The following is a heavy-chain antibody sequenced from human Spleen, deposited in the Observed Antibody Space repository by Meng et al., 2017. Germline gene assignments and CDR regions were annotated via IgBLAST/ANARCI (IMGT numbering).Heavy chain of an antibody. Sequence: KVSCKGSGYSFTSYWIGWVRQMPGKGLEWMGIIYPGDSDTRYSPSFQGQVTVSADKSISTAYLQWSSLKASDTAMYYCASGYNWNDVLSYIYWGQGTLVTVSS. CDR3: ASGYNWNDVLSYIY. J-gene: IGHJ4*02. D-gene: IGHD1-20*01. CDR1: GYSFTSYW. CDR2: IYPGDSDT. V-gene: IGHV5-51*01.